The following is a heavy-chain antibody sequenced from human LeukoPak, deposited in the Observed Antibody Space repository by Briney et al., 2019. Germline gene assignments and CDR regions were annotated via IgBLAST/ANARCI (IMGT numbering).Heavy chain of an antibody. CDR1: GFTFSCYT. Sequence: GGSLRLSCAACGFTFSCYTMNWLRQAPGKGLEWVSSISSSTSYIYYADSVKGRFTISRDNAKNSLYLQMNSLSAEDTAVYYCARGGDYYGSGTLLYYYYMDVWGKGTTVTVSS. CDR3: ARGGDYYGSGTLLYYYYMDV. CDR2: ISSSTSYI. V-gene: IGHV3-21*01. J-gene: IGHJ6*03. D-gene: IGHD3-10*01.